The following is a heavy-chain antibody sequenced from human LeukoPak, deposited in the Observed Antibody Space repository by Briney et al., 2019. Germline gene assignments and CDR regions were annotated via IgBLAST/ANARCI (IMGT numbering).Heavy chain of an antibody. CDR1: GFTFSSYW. J-gene: IGHJ4*02. CDR2: IYSGGST. Sequence: PGGSLRLSCAASGFTFSSYWMHWVRQAPGKGLEWVSVIYSGGSTYYADSVKGRFTISRDNSKNTLYLQMNSLRAEDTAVYYCARAVAMVRGVYDYWGQGTLVTVSS. D-gene: IGHD3-10*01. CDR3: ARAVAMVRGVYDY. V-gene: IGHV3-66*01.